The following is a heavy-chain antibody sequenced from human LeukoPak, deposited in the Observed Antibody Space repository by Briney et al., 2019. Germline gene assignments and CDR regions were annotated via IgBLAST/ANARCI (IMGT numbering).Heavy chain of an antibody. J-gene: IGHJ5*02. V-gene: IGHV3-21*01. CDR3: ARGIVTMVRGQSNWFDP. CDR2: ISSSSSYI. CDR1: GFTFSSYS. Sequence: GGSLRLSCAASGFTFSSYSMNWVRQAPGKGLEWVSSISSSSSYIYYADSVKGRFTISRDNAKNSLYLQMNSLRAEDTAVYYCARGIVTMVRGQSNWFDPWGQGTLVTVSS. D-gene: IGHD3-10*01.